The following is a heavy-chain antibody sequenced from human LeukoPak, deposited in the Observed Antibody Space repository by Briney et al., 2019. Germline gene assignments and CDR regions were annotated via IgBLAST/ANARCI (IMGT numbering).Heavy chain of an antibody. CDR3: ATGEGGSYYDSRGYYSAI. D-gene: IGHD3-22*01. V-gene: IGHV3-48*03. CDR2: ISSSGTSI. Sequence: RRGSPRLSCAASGFTFSSYEMKWVRQAPGKGLEWVSYISSSGTSIYYADSVKGRFTISRDNAKNSLYLQMNSLRAEDTAVYYCATGEGGSYYDSRGYYSAIWGQSPMCTVSS. CDR1: GFTFSSYE. J-gene: IGHJ3*02.